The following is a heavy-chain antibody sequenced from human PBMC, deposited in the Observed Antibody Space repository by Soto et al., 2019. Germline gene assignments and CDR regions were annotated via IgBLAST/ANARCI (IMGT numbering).Heavy chain of an antibody. CDR1: GYSISSGYY. V-gene: IGHV4-38-2*01. CDR2: IYHSGST. Sequence: SETLSLTCAVSGYSISSGYYWGWIRQPPGKGLGWIGSIYHSGSTYYNPSLKSRVTISVDTSKNQFSLKLSSVTAADTAVYYCARVGDYYGSGSRLGSYWGQGTLVTVSS. J-gene: IGHJ4*02. CDR3: ARVGDYYGSGSRLGSY. D-gene: IGHD3-10*01.